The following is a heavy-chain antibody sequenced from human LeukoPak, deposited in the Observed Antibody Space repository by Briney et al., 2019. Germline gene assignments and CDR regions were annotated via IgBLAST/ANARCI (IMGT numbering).Heavy chain of an antibody. Sequence: GESLKISCTASGYSFTSYWIAWVRQMPGKGLEWMGIIYPGDSDTRNSPSFQGQVTISADKSISTAYLQWSSLKASDTAMYYCARVSYCSGGSCPQKFDYWGQGILVTVSS. CDR1: GYSFTSYW. CDR2: IYPGDSDT. CDR3: ARVSYCSGGSCPQKFDY. J-gene: IGHJ4*02. V-gene: IGHV5-51*01. D-gene: IGHD2-15*01.